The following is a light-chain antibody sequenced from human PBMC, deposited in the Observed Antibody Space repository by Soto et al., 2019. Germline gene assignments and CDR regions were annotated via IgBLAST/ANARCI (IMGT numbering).Light chain of an antibody. CDR1: QGISSY. Sequence: DIQMTQSPSSLSASVGDRVTITCRASQGISSYLAWYQQKPGKVPKVLIYAASTLQSGVPSRFSGSGSGTEFTLTISSLQPDDFATYYCQHYNSYTEAFGQGTKVDI. V-gene: IGKV1-27*01. J-gene: IGKJ1*01. CDR3: QHYNSYTEA. CDR2: AAS.